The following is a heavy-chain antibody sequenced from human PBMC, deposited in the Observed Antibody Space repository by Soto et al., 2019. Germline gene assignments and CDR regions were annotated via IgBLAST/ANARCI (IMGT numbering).Heavy chain of an antibody. D-gene: IGHD5-12*01. CDR1: GGSISSSSYY. CDR3: ARQSGYRIYYYYYGMDV. V-gene: IGHV4-39*01. J-gene: IGHJ6*02. Sequence: QLQLQESGPGLVKPSETLSLTCTVSGGSISSSSYYWGWIRQPPGKGLEWIGSIYYSGSTYYNPSLKSRVTISVDTSKNQFSLKLSSVTAADTAVYYCARQSGYRIYYYYYGMDVWGQGTTVTVSS. CDR2: IYYSGST.